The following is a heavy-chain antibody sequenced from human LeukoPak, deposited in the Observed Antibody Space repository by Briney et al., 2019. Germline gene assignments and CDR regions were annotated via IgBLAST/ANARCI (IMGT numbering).Heavy chain of an antibody. CDR3: ARDPSGTVEDWFDP. D-gene: IGHD1-26*01. CDR2: INPNTGGT. V-gene: IGHV1-2*02. Sequence: ASVKVSCKASGYTFTGYYMHWVRQAPGQGLEWMGWINPNTGGTHYAQKFQGRVTMTRDTSINTAYMDLSGLTSDDTAVYYCARDPSGTVEDWFDPWGQGTLVTVSS. J-gene: IGHJ5*02. CDR1: GYTFTGYY.